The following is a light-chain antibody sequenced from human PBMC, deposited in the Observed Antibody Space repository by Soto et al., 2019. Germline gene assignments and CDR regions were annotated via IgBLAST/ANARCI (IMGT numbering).Light chain of an antibody. Sequence: DIHMTQSPSTLSASVGDGVTITCRASQSTSSYLAWYQQKPGKAPKLLIYAASTLQSGVPSRFSGSGSGTEFTLTISSLQPEDFATYYCQQLNSYPQTFGQGTKVDIK. V-gene: IGKV1-9*01. CDR3: QQLNSYPQT. CDR2: AAS. J-gene: IGKJ1*01. CDR1: QSTSSY.